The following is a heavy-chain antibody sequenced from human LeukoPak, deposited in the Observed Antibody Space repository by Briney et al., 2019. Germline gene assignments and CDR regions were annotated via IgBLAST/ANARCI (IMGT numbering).Heavy chain of an antibody. CDR1: GFTFSAYS. CDR3: ASTAGYSSGWS. J-gene: IGHJ5*02. CDR2: IYYSGST. D-gene: IGHD6-19*01. Sequence: GSLRLSCAASGFTFSAYSINWVRQPPGKGLEWIGSIYYSGSTYYNPSLKSRVTISVDTSKNQFSLKLSSVTAADTAVYYCASTAGYSSGWSWGQGTLVTVSS. V-gene: IGHV4-38-2*01.